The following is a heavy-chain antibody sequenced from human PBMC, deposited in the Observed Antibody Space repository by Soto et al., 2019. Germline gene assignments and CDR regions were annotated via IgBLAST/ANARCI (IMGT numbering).Heavy chain of an antibody. V-gene: IGHV1-18*04. CDR3: ARDSVVVTSTPHFAFDM. Sequence: ASVKVSCKTSGYTFTNYGINWVRQAPGQGLEWMGWITAYNGNTNYAQKFQGRVTMTTDTSTNTAYMELRSLTSDDTAVYFCARDSVVVTSTPHFAFDMWGLGTMVTVSS. CDR1: GYTFTNYG. CDR2: ITAYNGNT. J-gene: IGHJ3*02. D-gene: IGHD2-21*02.